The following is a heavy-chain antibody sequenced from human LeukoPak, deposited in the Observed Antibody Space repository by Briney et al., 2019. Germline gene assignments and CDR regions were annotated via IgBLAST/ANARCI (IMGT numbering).Heavy chain of an antibody. J-gene: IGHJ6*02. D-gene: IGHD5-12*01. CDR1: GFTFSSYG. Sequence: GGSLRLSCAASGFTFSSYGMHWVRQAPGKGPEWVAVIWYDGSNKYYADSVKGRFTISRDNSKNTLYLQMNSLRAEDTAVYYCARDPQGVATRFYYGMDVWGQGTTVTVSS. CDR3: ARDPQGVATRFYYGMDV. CDR2: IWYDGSNK. V-gene: IGHV3-33*01.